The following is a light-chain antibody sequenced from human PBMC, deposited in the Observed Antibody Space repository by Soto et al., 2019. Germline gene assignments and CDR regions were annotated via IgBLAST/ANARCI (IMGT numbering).Light chain of an antibody. CDR3: QQANSFPWT. J-gene: IGKJ1*01. CDR2: ATS. Sequence: DIQMTQSPSSVSASVGDRVTITCRASQDISSWLAWYQQKPGKAPKLLIYATSSLQSGVPSRFSVSGSGTDFTLTISSLQPEDFATYYCQQANSFPWTFGQGTKVEVK. CDR1: QDISSW. V-gene: IGKV1-12*01.